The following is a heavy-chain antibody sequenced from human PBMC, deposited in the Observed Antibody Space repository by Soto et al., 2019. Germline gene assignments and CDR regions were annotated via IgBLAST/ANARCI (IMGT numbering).Heavy chain of an antibody. CDR3: ATQTYSYNWHH. D-gene: IGHD1-1*01. J-gene: IGHJ5*02. V-gene: IGHV4-4*02. CDR2: ISHSGRT. Sequence: QVQLQESGPGLVKPSGTLSLTCGVSSGSISSRNWWSWVRQPPGKGLEWIGEISHSGRTNYNPSLESRVTMSVDKSRTQFYLKLNFVTAADTAVYYCATQTYSYNWHHWGQGTLVTVSS. CDR1: SGSISSRNW.